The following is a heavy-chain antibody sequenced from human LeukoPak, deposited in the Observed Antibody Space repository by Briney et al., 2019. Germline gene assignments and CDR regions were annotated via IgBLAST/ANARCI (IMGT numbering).Heavy chain of an antibody. CDR2: IDEGGSNA. J-gene: IGHJ4*02. CDR1: GFTFSNHW. Sequence: GGSLRLSCAASGFTFSNHWMHWVRHAPGKGLGWVSRIDEGGSNAMYADSVKGRFSISRDNAKNTVNLQMNSLRAGDTGVYYCIRDEALWRLDYWGQGTLVTVSS. V-gene: IGHV3-74*03. CDR3: IRDEALWRLDY. D-gene: IGHD2-21*01.